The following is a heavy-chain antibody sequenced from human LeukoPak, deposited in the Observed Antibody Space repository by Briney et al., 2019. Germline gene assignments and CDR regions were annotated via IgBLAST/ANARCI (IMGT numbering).Heavy chain of an antibody. CDR1: GGSISSSSYY. Sequence: SETLSLTCTVSGGSISSSSYYWGWIRQPPGKGLEWIGSIYYSGSTNYNPSLKSRVTISVDTSKNQFSLKLSSVTAADTAVYYCATPGYYYDSSGYYFYWGQGTLVTVSS. CDR3: ATPGYYYDSSGYYFY. D-gene: IGHD3-22*01. CDR2: IYYSGST. V-gene: IGHV4-39*07. J-gene: IGHJ4*02.